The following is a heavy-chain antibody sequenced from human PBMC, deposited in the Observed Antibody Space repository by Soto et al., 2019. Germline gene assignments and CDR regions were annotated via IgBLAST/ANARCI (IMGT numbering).Heavy chain of an antibody. D-gene: IGHD3-22*01. CDR1: GFTFTSSS. J-gene: IGHJ4*02. V-gene: IGHV1-58*01. CDR2: ITVGTGNT. CDR3: AAGDSSGYYGG. Sequence: SVKVSCKASGFTFTSSSVQWVRQARGQRLEWIGWITVGTGNTNYAQKFQERVTITRDMSTSTAYMELSNLRSEDTAVYYCAAGDSSGYYGGWGQGTQVTVSS.